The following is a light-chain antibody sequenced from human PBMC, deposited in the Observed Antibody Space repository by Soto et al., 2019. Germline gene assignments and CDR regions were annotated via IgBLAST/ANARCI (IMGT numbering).Light chain of an antibody. CDR3: KQAIQTPLT. CDR2: LGS. CDR1: QSLLHRTGRNY. V-gene: IGKV2-28*01. J-gene: IGKJ4*01. Sequence: DIEMTQSPLSLAVTPGEPASISCRSSQSLLHRTGRNYLAWYLKKPGQSPQLLIYLGSNRASGVPDRFSGSGSGTYFTLKISRVEAEDVGIYCCKQAIQTPLTFGGGTKVEIK.